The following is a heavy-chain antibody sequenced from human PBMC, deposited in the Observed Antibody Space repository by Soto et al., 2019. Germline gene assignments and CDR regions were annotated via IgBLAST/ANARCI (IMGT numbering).Heavy chain of an antibody. CDR3: ARGAAYFSADSCYQRYFFAY. D-gene: IGHD2-21*01. J-gene: IGHJ4*02. CDR1: GFTFSSYW. V-gene: IGHV3-7*01. CDR2: IKQDGSEE. Sequence: GGSLRLSCAASGFTFSSYWMSWVRQAPGKGLEWVANIKQDGSEEYYVDSVKGRFTISRDSAKNSLYLQMNSLRAEDTAVYYCARGAAYFSADSCYQRYFFAYWGQGTLVTGSS.